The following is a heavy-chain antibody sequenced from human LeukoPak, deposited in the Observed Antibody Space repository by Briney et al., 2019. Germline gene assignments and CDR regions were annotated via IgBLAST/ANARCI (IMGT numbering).Heavy chain of an antibody. J-gene: IGHJ4*02. D-gene: IGHD1-26*01. V-gene: IGHV4-59*01. CDR3: ARDSRGSGSHGSLFDY. CDR2: IYYSGST. CDR1: GGSLSSYY. Sequence: SETLSLTCTVSGGSLSSYYWSWIRQPPGKGLEWIGYIYYSGSTNYNPSLKSRVTISVDTSKNQFSLKLSSVTAADTAVYYCARDSRGSGSHGSLFDYWGQGTLVTVSS.